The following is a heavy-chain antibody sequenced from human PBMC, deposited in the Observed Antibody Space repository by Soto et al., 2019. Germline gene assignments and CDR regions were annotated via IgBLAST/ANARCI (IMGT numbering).Heavy chain of an antibody. D-gene: IGHD3-3*01. CDR2: ISGSGGST. J-gene: IGHJ4*02. CDR1: GFTFSRYA. V-gene: IGHV3-23*01. Sequence: PGGSLRLSCVASGFTFSRYAMSWVRQAPGKGLEWVSTISGSGGSTYYADSVKGRFTISRDNSKNTLYLQMNSLRAEDTAVYYCAKDTRITRFLEWLLFRPFDYWGQGTLVTVSS. CDR3: AKDTRITRFLEWLLFRPFDY.